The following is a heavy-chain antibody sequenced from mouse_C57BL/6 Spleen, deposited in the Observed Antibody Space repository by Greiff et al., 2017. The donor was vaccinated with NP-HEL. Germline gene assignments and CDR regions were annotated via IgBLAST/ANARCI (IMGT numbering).Heavy chain of an antibody. CDR2: IYPGGGCT. V-gene: IGHV1-63*01. D-gene: IGHD1-1*01. CDR1: GYTFTNYW. J-gene: IGHJ2*01. Sequence: QVQLQQSGAELVRPGTSVKMSCKASGYTFTNYWIGWAKQRPGHGLEWIGDIYPGGGCTNYNEKFKGKATLTADKSSSTAYMQFSSQTSEDSAIYNCARDNYGNSPYFDYWGQGTTLTVSS. CDR3: ARDNYGNSPYFDY.